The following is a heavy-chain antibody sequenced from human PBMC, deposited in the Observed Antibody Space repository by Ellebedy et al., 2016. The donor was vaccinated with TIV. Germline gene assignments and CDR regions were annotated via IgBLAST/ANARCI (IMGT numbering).Heavy chain of an antibody. CDR3: ARTGAYGDHVYYHYGMDV. J-gene: IGHJ6*02. CDR1: GFSFRSYW. V-gene: IGHV3-7*03. D-gene: IGHD4-17*01. Sequence: GGSLRLSCAASGFSFRSYWMSWIRQAPGKGLEWVANMHQEGSEKYFVGSVQGRFSISRDNAKNSLFLQMNSLRADDTAVYYCARTGAYGDHVYYHYGMDVWGHGTTVTVSS. CDR2: MHQEGSEK.